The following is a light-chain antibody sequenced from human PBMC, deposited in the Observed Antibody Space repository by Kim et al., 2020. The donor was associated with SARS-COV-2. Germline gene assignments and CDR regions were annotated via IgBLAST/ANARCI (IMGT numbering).Light chain of an antibody. J-gene: IGKJ4*01. CDR1: QSIGTR. Sequence: IQMTQSPSSLAAFVGDRVTIACRASQSIGTRLNWYQQRAGKAPKLLIYAASSLQSGVPSRFSGTGSGADFTLTISSLQPEDFATYYCQQSYSTPWLTFGGGTKVDIK. CDR3: QQSYSTPWLT. CDR2: AAS. V-gene: IGKV1-39*01.